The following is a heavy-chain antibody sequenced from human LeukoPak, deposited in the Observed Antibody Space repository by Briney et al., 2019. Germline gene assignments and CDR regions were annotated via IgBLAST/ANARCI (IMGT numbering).Heavy chain of an antibody. J-gene: IGHJ4*02. Sequence: GGSLRLSCAASGFTFSSYSMNWVRQAPGKGLEWVSSISSSSYIYYADSVKGRFTISRDNAKNSLYLQMNSLRAEDTAVYYCARAGDYSENDYWGQGTLVTVSS. CDR2: ISSSSYI. CDR1: GFTFSSYS. V-gene: IGHV3-21*01. D-gene: IGHD4-11*01. CDR3: ARAGDYSENDY.